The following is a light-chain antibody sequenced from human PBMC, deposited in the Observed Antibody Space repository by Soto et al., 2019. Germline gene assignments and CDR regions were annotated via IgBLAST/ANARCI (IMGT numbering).Light chain of an antibody. V-gene: IGKV3-20*01. CDR2: GAS. CDR1: QSVSSSY. J-gene: IGKJ2*01. CDR3: QQYGSSPPYT. Sequence: EIVLTQSPGTLSLSPGERATLSCRASQSVSSSYLAWYQQQHGQAPRLLIYGASSRATGIPDRFSGSGSGTDFPLTIRRLEPEDFAVYYCQQYGSSPPYTFGQGTKVEIK.